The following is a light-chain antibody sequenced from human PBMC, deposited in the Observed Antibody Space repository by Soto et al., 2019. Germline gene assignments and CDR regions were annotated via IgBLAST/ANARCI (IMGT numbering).Light chain of an antibody. CDR2: DAS. CDR3: QQYNSYSPT. J-gene: IGKJ1*01. V-gene: IGKV1-5*01. CDR1: QSISSW. Sequence: DIQMTQSPSTLSASVGDRVTITCRASQSISSWLAWYQQKPGKAPKLLIYDASSLESGVPSRFRGSGSGTEFPLTISSLQPDDFATYYCQQYNSYSPTFGQGTKVEI.